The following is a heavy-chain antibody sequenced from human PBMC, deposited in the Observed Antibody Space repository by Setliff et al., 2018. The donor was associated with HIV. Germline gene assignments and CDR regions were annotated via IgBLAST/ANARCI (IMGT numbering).Heavy chain of an antibody. CDR1: GFTFSSYA. J-gene: IGHJ4*02. CDR2: INSNGGST. CDR3: ARNLLRGYSYGYHY. V-gene: IGHV3-64*02. D-gene: IGHD5-18*01. Sequence: GSLRLSCATYGFTFSSYAMYWVRQAPGKGLEYVSAINSNGGSTYYADSVKGRFTISRDNSKSTVYLQMGSLRAEDMAVYYCARNLLRGYSYGYHYWGQGTLVTVSS.